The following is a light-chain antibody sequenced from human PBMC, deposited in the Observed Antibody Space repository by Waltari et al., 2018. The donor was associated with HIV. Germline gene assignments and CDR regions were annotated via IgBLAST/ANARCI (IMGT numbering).Light chain of an antibody. CDR3: QYYGRSSIP. Sequence: VFTPSPETLSLSPGATATLACKTSPGISSTYLAWYQQKPGQAPRLLIYGSSHRGSDTSDRFSGSGSGTDFTLTIRRLELGDFAVYYCQYYGRSSIPFGGGTRVDLK. V-gene: IGKV3-20*01. J-gene: IGKJ4*01. CDR2: GSS. CDR1: PGISSTY.